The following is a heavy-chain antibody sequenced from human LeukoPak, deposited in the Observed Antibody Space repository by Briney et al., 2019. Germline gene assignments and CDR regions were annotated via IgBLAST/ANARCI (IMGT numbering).Heavy chain of an antibody. CDR2: TSYDGSNK. D-gene: IGHD3-22*01. CDR3: AKGEGYYDSSGYEYFQH. CDR1: GFTFSSYG. V-gene: IGHV3-30*18. J-gene: IGHJ1*01. Sequence: GRSLRLSCAASGFTFSSYGMHWVRQAPGKGLEWVAVTSYDGSNKYYADSVKGRFTISRDNSKNTLYLQMNSLRAEDTAVYYCAKGEGYYDSSGYEYFQHWGQGTLVTVSS.